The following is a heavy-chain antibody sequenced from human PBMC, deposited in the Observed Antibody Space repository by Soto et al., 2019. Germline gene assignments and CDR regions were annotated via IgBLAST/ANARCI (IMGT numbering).Heavy chain of an antibody. CDR1: GGSISSYY. CDR2: IYYSGST. V-gene: IGHV4-59*01. Sequence: PSETLSLTCTFSGGSISSYYWSLIRQPPGKGLEWIGYIYYSGSTNYNPSLKSRVTISVDTSKNQFSLKLSSVTAADTAVYYCARAPLYGGNSVWGQGTVVTVSS. J-gene: IGHJ4*02. D-gene: IGHD4-17*01. CDR3: ARAPLYGGNSV.